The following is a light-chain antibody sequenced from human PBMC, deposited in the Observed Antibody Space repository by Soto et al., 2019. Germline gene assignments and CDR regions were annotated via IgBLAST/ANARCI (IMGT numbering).Light chain of an antibody. J-gene: IGKJ1*01. CDR2: EAS. CDR1: QSISGW. CDR3: LQVYSFPRT. V-gene: IGKV1-5*01. Sequence: DIQMTQSPSTLSASVGDRVTITCRASQSISGWLAWYQQKPGTAPKLLIYEASNLESGVPSRVSGSGSGTEVILTINNLQPEDFASYFCLQVYSFPRTFGLGTKVDIK.